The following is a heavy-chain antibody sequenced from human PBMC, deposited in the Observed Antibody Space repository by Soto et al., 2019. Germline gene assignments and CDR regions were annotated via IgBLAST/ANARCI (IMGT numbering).Heavy chain of an antibody. Sequence: QVQLQESGPGLVKPSQTLSLTCTVSGGSINSGGYYWSWIRQPPGQGLEWIGYISYSGNTYYNPSLKSRLTISLDTSRNQFSLKLRSVTATDTAVYYCAKDGCGANCFQQDILAALDIWGQGTMVTVSS. V-gene: IGHV4-30-4*01. D-gene: IGHD2-21*02. CDR3: AKDGCGANCFQQDILAALDI. CDR1: GGSINSGGYY. CDR2: ISYSGNT. J-gene: IGHJ3*02.